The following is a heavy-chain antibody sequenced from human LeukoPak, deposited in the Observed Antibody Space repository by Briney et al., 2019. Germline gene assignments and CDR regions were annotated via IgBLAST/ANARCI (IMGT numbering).Heavy chain of an antibody. CDR1: GFTFSDYW. Sequence: PGGSLRLSCAASGFTFSDYWMSWVRQAPGKGLEWVANINQDGSQKYYVDSVKGRFTISRDNAKNSLYLQVNSLRPEETAVYYCARITCCSATILRIDYWGQGTLVTVSS. D-gene: IGHD2-2*01. V-gene: IGHV3-7*01. CDR2: INQDGSQK. CDR3: ARITCCSATILRIDY. J-gene: IGHJ4*02.